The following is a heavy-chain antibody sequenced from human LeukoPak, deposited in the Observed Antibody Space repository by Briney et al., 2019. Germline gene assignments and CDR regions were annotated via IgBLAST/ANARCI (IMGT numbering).Heavy chain of an antibody. V-gene: IGHV3-53*01. CDR3: ARVAGSGYYEYYFDY. CDR1: GFTVSSNY. J-gene: IGHJ4*02. Sequence: GGSVRLSCAASGFTVSSNYMSWVRQAPGRGLEWVSVIYSGGSTYYADSVKGRFTISRDNSKNTLYLQMNSLRAEDTAVYYCARVAGSGYYEYYFDYWGQGTLVTVSS. CDR2: IYSGGST. D-gene: IGHD3-22*01.